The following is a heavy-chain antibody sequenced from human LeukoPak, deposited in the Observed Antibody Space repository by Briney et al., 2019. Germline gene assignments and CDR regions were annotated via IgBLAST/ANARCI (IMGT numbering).Heavy chain of an antibody. CDR2: IRYDGSHK. D-gene: IGHD5-12*01. J-gene: IGHJ4*02. CDR1: VFTFSSYG. V-gene: IGHV3-30*02. CDR3: AKGLFAMDTISRDY. Sequence: GGSLRLSCAASVFTFSSYGMHWVRQAPGKGLEGVSFIRYDGSHKYYADSVKGRFTISRHNSKNTLYLQMNSLRAEDTAVYYCAKGLFAMDTISRDYWGQGTLVTVSS.